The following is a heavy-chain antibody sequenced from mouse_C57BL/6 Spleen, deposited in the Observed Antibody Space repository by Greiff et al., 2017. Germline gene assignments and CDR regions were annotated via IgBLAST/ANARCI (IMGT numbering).Heavy chain of an antibody. CDR1: GYTFTSYW. CDR2: IDPSDSET. V-gene: IGHV1-52*01. Sequence: QVQLQQPGAALVRPGSSVKLSCTASGYTFTSYWMHWVKQRPIQGLEWIGNIDPSDSETHYNQKFKDKATLTVDKSSSTAYMQLSSLTSEDSAVYYCARRGGFHYAMDYWGQGTSVTVSS. J-gene: IGHJ4*01. CDR3: ARRGGFHYAMDY.